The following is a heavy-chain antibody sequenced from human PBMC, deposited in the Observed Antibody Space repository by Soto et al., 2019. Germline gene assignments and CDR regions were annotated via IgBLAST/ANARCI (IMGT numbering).Heavy chain of an antibody. J-gene: IGHJ6*02. CDR2: FFSDVER. V-gene: IGHV2-26*01. CDR1: AFSLSSGRMG. CDR3: ARMDGDFNYYALDV. Sequence: SGPTLVNPTETLTLTCTVSAFSLSSGRMGVSWIRQPPGKPLEWLAHFFSDVERSYSASMQSRLTLSTDTSGSQVVLTMTNMDPVDTATYYCARMDGDFNYYALDVWGQGTKVTVSS. D-gene: IGHD4-17*01.